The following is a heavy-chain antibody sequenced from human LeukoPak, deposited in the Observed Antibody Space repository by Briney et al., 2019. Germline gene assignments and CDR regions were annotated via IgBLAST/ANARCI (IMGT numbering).Heavy chain of an antibody. Sequence: ASVKVSCKASGGTFSSYAISWVRQAPGQGLEWMGGIIPIFGRANYAQKFQGRVTITADESTSTAYMELSSLRSEDTAVYYCAVPAAISHYYYYYYMDVWGKGTTVTVSS. D-gene: IGHD2-2*02. V-gene: IGHV1-69*13. J-gene: IGHJ6*03. CDR3: AVPAAISHYYYYYYMDV. CDR2: IIPIFGRA. CDR1: GGTFSSYA.